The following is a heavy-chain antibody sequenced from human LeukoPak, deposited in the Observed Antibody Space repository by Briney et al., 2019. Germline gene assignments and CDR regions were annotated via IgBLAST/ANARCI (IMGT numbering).Heavy chain of an antibody. Sequence: GGSLRLSCAASGFTVSNNYMSWVRQAPGKGLEWVSIIYSGGSTYYADSVKGRFTISRDNSKNPLYLQMNSLRAEDTAVYYCTRVSVGGAFDYWGQGTLVTVSS. D-gene: IGHD3-16*01. V-gene: IGHV3-53*01. CDR2: IYSGGST. CDR3: TRVSVGGAFDY. CDR1: GFTVSNNY. J-gene: IGHJ4*02.